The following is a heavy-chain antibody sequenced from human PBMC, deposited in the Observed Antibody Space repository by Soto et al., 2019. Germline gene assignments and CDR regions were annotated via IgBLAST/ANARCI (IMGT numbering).Heavy chain of an antibody. V-gene: IGHV4-30-4*01. CDR2: IYYSGST. CDR3: ARVAMTTVTPIDY. CDR1: GGSISSGDYY. Sequence: QVQLQESGPGLVKPSQTLSLTCTVSGGSISSGDYYWSWIRQPPGKGLEWIGYIYYSGSTYYNPSLKSRVTISVDTSKNQFSLKLSSVTAADTAAYYCARVAMTTVTPIDYWGQGTLVTVSS. J-gene: IGHJ4*02. D-gene: IGHD4-17*01.